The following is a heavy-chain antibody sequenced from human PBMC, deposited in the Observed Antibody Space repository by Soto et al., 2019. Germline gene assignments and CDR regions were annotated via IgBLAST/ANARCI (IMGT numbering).Heavy chain of an antibody. V-gene: IGHV4-61*01. J-gene: IGHJ4*02. CDR2: INHSGST. Sequence: SETLSLTCTVSGGSVSSGSYYWSWIRQPPGTGLEWIGEINHSGSTNYNPSLKSRVTISVDTSKNQFSLKLTSVTAADTAVYYCAREKITGLFDYWGQGTLVTVSS. D-gene: IGHD2-8*02. CDR1: GGSVSSGSYY. CDR3: AREKITGLFDY.